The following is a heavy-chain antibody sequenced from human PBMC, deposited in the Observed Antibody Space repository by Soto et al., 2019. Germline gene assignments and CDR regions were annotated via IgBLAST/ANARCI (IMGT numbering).Heavy chain of an antibody. J-gene: IGHJ4*02. CDR1: GYTFTGYY. Sequence: ASVKVSCKASGYTFTGYYMHWVRQAPGQGLEWMGWINPNSGGTNYAQKFQGWVTMTRDTSISTAYMELSRLRSDDTAVYYCARASPTGRYSYGYLTLDYWGQGTLVTVSS. D-gene: IGHD5-18*01. V-gene: IGHV1-2*04. CDR3: ARASPTGRYSYGYLTLDY. CDR2: INPNSGGT.